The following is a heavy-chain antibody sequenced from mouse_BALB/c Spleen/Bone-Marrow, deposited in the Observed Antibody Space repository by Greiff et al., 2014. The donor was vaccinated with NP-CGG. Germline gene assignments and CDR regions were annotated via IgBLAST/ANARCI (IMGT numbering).Heavy chain of an antibody. V-gene: IGHV14-3*02. CDR2: IDPANGNT. CDR3: ARYYYGSSYFDY. Sequence: EVQLVESGAELVKPGASVKLSCTASGFNIKDTYMHWVKQRPEHGLEWIGRIDPANGNTKYDPKFQGKATITADTSSNTAYLQLSSLTSEDTAVYYCARYYYGSSYFDYWGQGTTLTVSS. J-gene: IGHJ2*01. CDR1: GFNIKDTY. D-gene: IGHD1-1*01.